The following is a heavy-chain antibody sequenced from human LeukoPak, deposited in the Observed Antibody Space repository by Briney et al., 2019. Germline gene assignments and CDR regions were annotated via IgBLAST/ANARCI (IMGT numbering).Heavy chain of an antibody. CDR1: GFTFSSYW. Sequence: PGGSLRLSCAASGFTFSSYWMSWVRQAPGKGLEWVSAISGSGGSTYYADSVKGRFTISRDNSKNTLYLQMNSLRAEDTAVYYCAKLSMVVTQGFDYWGQGTLVTVSS. D-gene: IGHD4-23*01. CDR3: AKLSMVVTQGFDY. J-gene: IGHJ4*02. CDR2: ISGSGGST. V-gene: IGHV3-23*01.